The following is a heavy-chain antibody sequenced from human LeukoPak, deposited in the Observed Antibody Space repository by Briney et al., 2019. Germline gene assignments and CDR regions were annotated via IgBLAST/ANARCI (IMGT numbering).Heavy chain of an antibody. CDR1: GYTFTGYY. D-gene: IGHD3-9*01. V-gene: IGHV1-2*02. CDR3: ARRGSPFLTGYSERLNWFDP. CDR2: INPNSGGT. Sequence: GASVKVSCKASGYTFTGYYMHWVRQAPGQGLEWMGWINPNSGGTNYAQKFQGRVTMTRDTSISTAYMELSRLRSDDTAVYYCARRGSPFLTGYSERLNWFDPWGQGTLVTVSS. J-gene: IGHJ5*02.